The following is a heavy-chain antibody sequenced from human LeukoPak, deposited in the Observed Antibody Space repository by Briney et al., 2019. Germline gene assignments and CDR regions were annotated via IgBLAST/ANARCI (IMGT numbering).Heavy chain of an antibody. CDR1: GGTFISYA. D-gene: IGHD3-3*01. CDR3: AKAPGYDFWSGYFVRDEGSGAFDI. J-gene: IGHJ3*02. Sequence: SVKVSCKASGGTFISYAISWVRQAPGQGLEWMGGIIPIFGTANYAQKFQGRVTITADESTSTAYMELSSLGSEDTAVYYCAKAPGYDFWSGYFVRDEGSGAFDIWGQGTMVTVSS. V-gene: IGHV1-69*01. CDR2: IIPIFGTA.